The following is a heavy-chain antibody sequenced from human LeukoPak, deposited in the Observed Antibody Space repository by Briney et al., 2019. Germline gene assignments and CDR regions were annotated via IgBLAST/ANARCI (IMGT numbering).Heavy chain of an antibody. Sequence: PSETLSLTCAVYGVSFSGSYWSWTRQPPGKGLEWIGEINHSGSTNYNPSLKSRVTISVDASKNQSSLKLSYVTAADTAVYFCAGGRISGGRHDVSDIWGQGTMVTVSS. CDR1: GVSFSGSY. V-gene: IGHV4-34*01. CDR2: INHSGST. J-gene: IGHJ3*02. CDR3: AGGRISGGRHDVSDI. D-gene: IGHD2-15*01.